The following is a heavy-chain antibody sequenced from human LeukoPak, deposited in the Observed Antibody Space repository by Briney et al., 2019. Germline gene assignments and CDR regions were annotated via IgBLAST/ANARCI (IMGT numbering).Heavy chain of an antibody. V-gene: IGHV3-49*04. CDR3: TRVLLWFGELGWFDP. CDR2: IRSKAYGGTT. D-gene: IGHD3-10*01. Sequence: PGRSLRLSCTASGFTFGDYAMSWVRQAPGKGLEWVGFIRSKAYGGTTEYAASVKGRFTISRDDSKSIAYLQMNSLKTEDTAVYYCTRVLLWFGELGWFDPWGQGTLVTVSS. J-gene: IGHJ5*02. CDR1: GFTFGDYA.